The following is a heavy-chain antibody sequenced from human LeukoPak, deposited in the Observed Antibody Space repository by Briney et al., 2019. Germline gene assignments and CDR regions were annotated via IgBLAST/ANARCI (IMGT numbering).Heavy chain of an antibody. Sequence: GGSLRLSCAASEFTLSNYAMNWVRHAPGKGLEWVSGLSGGGGSTYYADSVKGRFTISRENSKNTLYLQMDSLRAEDTALYYCAKGSGINHYHWIDPWGQGTLVTVSS. CDR1: EFTLSNYA. D-gene: IGHD1-14*01. CDR3: AKGSGINHYHWIDP. V-gene: IGHV3-23*01. CDR2: LSGGGGST. J-gene: IGHJ5*02.